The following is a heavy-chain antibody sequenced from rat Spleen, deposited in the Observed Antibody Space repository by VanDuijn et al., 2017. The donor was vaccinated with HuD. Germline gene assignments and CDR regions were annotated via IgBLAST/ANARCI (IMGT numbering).Heavy chain of an antibody. CDR2: ISPRAYST. V-gene: IGHV5-27*01. J-gene: IGHJ2*01. CDR1: GFTFSVYD. CDR3: TRDDYGSTFDY. D-gene: IGHD1-3*01. Sequence: EVQLVESDGGLVQPGRSLKLSCAASGFTFSVYDMAWVRQAPTRGLEWVASISPRAYSTYYRDSVKGRFTVSRDNAKSTLYLQMNSLRSEDTATYYCTRDDYGSTFDYWGQGVMVTVSS.